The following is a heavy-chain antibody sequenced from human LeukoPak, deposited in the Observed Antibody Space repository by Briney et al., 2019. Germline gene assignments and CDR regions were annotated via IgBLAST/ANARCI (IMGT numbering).Heavy chain of an antibody. J-gene: IGHJ4*02. D-gene: IGHD1-1*01. CDR3: ATGDWNGADY. CDR2: VCASGST. Sequence: SETLSLTCTASGGSISSYCLNWIRQPAGKGLEWIGRVCASGSTKYSPSLKSRVTMSIDKWKNQFSLKLSYVTAADTAIYYCATGDWNGADYWGQGTLVTVSS. V-gene: IGHV4-4*07. CDR1: GGSISSYC.